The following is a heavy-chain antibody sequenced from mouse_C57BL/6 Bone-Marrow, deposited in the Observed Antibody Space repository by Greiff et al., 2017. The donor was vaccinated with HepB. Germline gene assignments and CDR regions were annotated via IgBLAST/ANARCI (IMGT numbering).Heavy chain of an antibody. CDR3: AIRAWFAY. CDR2: IYPGDGDT. V-gene: IGHV1-80*01. Sequence: VQLQQSGAELVKPGASVKISCKASGYAFSSYWMNWVKQRPGKGLEWIGQIYPGDGDTNYNGKFKGKTTLTADKSSSTAYLQLSSLTSEDSAVYFCAIRAWFAYWGQGTLVTVSA. CDR1: GYAFSSYW. J-gene: IGHJ3*01.